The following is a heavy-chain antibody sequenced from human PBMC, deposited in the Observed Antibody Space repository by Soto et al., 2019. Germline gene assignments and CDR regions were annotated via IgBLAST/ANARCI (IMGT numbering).Heavy chain of an antibody. CDR1: GFTFSSYS. J-gene: IGHJ4*02. CDR3: ARDLYSSSARYFDY. Sequence: EVQLVESGGGLVKPGGSLRLSCAASGFTFSSYSMNWVRQAPGKGLEWVSSISSSSSYIYYAVSVKGRLTISRDNAKNSLYLQMNSLRAEDTAVYYCARDLYSSSARYFDYWGQGTLVTVSS. V-gene: IGHV3-21*01. D-gene: IGHD6-6*01. CDR2: ISSSSSYI.